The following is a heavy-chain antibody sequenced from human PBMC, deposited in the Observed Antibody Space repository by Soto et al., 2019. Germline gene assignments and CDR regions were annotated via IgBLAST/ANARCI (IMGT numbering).Heavy chain of an antibody. V-gene: IGHV4-30-2*01. Sequence: PSETLSLTCAVSGSSISSGGYSWSWIRQPPGKGLEWIGYIYHSGSTYYNPSLKSRVTISVDRSKNQFSLKLSSVTAADTAVYYCARVTRGIGGDWFDPWGQGTLVTVSS. CDR2: IYHSGST. J-gene: IGHJ5*02. D-gene: IGHD3-16*01. CDR1: GSSISSGGYS. CDR3: ARVTRGIGGDWFDP.